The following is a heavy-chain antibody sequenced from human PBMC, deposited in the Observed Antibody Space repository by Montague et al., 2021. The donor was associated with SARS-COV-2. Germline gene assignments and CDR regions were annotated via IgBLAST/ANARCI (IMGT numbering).Heavy chain of an antibody. CDR2: VSHTGST. Sequence: SETLSLTCSVSGGSFSPYYWTWIRQTPGKGLEWIGYVSHTGSTNYNPSLQSRVSMFVDSSKSQFSLELSSVTAADTAIYYCARFRIWNHLSGMDVWGQGTTVIVSS. J-gene: IGHJ6*02. V-gene: IGHV4-59*01. D-gene: IGHD2-15*01. CDR3: ARFRIWNHLSGMDV. CDR1: GGSFSPYY.